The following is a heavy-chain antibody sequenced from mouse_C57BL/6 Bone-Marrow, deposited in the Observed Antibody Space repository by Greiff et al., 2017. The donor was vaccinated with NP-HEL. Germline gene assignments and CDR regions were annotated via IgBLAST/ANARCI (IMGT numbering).Heavy chain of an antibody. V-gene: IGHV5-9-1*02. CDR3: TREELIYYYGSSYDAMDY. J-gene: IGHJ4*01. D-gene: IGHD1-1*01. Sequence: EVKLVESGEGLVKPGGSLKLSCAASGFTFSSYAMSWVRQTPEKRLEWVAYISSGGDYIYYADTVKGRFTISRDNARNTLYLQMSSLKSEDTAMYYCTREELIYYYGSSYDAMDYWGQGTSVTVSS. CDR2: ISSGGDYI. CDR1: GFTFSSYA.